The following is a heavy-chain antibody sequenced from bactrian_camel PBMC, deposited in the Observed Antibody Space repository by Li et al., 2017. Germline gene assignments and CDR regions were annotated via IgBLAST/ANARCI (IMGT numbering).Heavy chain of an antibody. Sequence: HVQLVESGGGSVQAGGSLRLSCSVSGYVYRNYCMGWFRQAPGKEREAVAAIYQGDGGIYYPDPVKGRFTISQDNAWSTLYLQMNSLKPEDTAMYYCAANVRNVMAWIGSNDWGQGTQVTVS. CDR3: AANVRNVMAWIGSND. CDR1: GYVYRNYC. V-gene: IGHV3S54*01. J-gene: IGHJ4*01. D-gene: IGHD1*01. CDR2: IYQGDGGI.